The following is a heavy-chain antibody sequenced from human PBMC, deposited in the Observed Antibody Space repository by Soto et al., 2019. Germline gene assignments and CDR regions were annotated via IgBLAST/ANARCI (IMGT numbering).Heavy chain of an antibody. V-gene: IGHV2-5*02. CDR3: ARSVRGVTMDV. Sequence: QITLKESGPTLVKPTQTLTLTCSFSGFSLTTVGVGVNWIRQPPGKALEWLALIYWDDDKRYSPSLKTRLTITKDTSKNQVVLTLTNMKLVDTGTYFCARSVRGVTMDVWGQGTAGTVSS. CDR2: IYWDDDK. D-gene: IGHD3-10*01. J-gene: IGHJ6*02. CDR1: GFSLTTVGVG.